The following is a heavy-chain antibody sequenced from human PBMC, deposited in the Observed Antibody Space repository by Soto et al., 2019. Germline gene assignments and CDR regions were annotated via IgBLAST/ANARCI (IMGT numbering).Heavy chain of an antibody. CDR2: IYYSGST. CDR3: ASSLRYFDWLLSFYWSDP. D-gene: IGHD3-9*01. CDR1: GGSISSSSYY. V-gene: IGHV4-39*01. Sequence: PSETLSLTCTVSGGSISSSSYYWGWIRQPPGKGLEWIGSIYYSGSTYYNPSLKSRVTISVDTSKNQFSLKLSSVTAADTAVYYCASSLRYFDWLLSFYWSDPWGQGTLVTVSS. J-gene: IGHJ5*02.